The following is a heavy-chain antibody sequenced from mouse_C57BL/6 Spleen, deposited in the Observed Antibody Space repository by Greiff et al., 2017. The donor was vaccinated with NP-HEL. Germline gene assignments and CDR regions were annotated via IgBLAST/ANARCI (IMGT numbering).Heavy chain of an antibody. CDR1: GYTFTSYW. J-gene: IGHJ2*01. CDR3: AITTVVADDY. V-gene: IGHV1-50*01. D-gene: IGHD1-1*01. Sequence: QVQLQQPGAELVKPGASVKLSCKASGYTFTSYWMQWVKQRPGQGLEWIGEIDPSDSYTNYNQKFKGKATLTVDTSSSTAYMQLSSLTSEDSAVYYCAITTVVADDYWGQGTTLTVSS. CDR2: IDPSDSYT.